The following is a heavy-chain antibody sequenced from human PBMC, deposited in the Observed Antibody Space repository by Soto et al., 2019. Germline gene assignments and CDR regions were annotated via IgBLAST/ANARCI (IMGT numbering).Heavy chain of an antibody. Sequence: QVQLVQSGAEVKKPGASVKVSCKASGYTFTSYDINWVRQATGQGLEWMGFTNPNSGKTVYAQQFQGRVTMTWDTSITTAYMELSSLRSEDTAVYYCVREGMDVWRQGTTVTVSS. CDR3: VREGMDV. J-gene: IGHJ6*02. CDR2: TNPNSGKT. CDR1: GYTFTSYD. V-gene: IGHV1-8*01.